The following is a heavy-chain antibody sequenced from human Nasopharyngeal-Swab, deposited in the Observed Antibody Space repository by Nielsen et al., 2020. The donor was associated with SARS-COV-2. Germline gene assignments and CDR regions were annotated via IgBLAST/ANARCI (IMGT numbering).Heavy chain of an antibody. CDR3: ARVWNYAPYDY. CDR2: INSDGSST. J-gene: IGHJ4*02. CDR1: GFTFSSYW. V-gene: IGHV3-74*01. Sequence: GKSLKISCAASGFTFSSYWMHWVRQAPGKGLVWVSRINSDGSSTSYADSVKGRFTISRDNAKNTLYLQMNSLRAEDTAVYYCARVWNYAPYDYWGQGTLVTVSS. D-gene: IGHD1-7*01.